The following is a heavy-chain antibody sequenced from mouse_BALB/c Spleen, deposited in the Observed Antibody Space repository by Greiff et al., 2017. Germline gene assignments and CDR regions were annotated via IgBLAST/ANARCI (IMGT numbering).Heavy chain of an antibody. V-gene: IGHV3-2*02. CDR3: AVYGNYAMDY. Sequence: EVMLVESGPGLVKPSQSLSLTCTVTGYSITSDYAWNWIRQFPGNKLEWMGYISYSGSTSYNPSLKSRISITRDTSKNQFFLQLNSVTTEDTATYYCAVYGNYAMDYWGQGTSVTVSS. J-gene: IGHJ4*01. CDR1: GYSITSDYA. CDR2: ISYSGST. D-gene: IGHD2-1*01.